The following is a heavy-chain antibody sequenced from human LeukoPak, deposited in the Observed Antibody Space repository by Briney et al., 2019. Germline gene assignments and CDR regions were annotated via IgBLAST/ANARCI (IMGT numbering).Heavy chain of an antibody. Sequence: ASVNVSCKASGYTFTSYAMNWVRQAPGQGLEWMGWINTNTGNPTYAQGFTGRFVFSLDTSVSTAYLQISSLKAEDTAVYYCARARRSSAYNWFDPWGQGTLVTVSS. CDR3: ARARRSSAYNWFDP. J-gene: IGHJ5*02. CDR2: INTNTGNP. V-gene: IGHV7-4-1*02. D-gene: IGHD6-6*01. CDR1: GYTFTSYA.